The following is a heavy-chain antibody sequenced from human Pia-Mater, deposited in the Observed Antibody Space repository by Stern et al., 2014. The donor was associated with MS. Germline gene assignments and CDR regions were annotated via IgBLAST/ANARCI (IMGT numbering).Heavy chain of an antibody. CDR1: GYNFISDD. CDR3: TKAWDS. CDR2: MNPDSGDT. V-gene: IGHV1-8*01. J-gene: IGHJ5*01. Sequence: VQLVQSGAELRQPGASVSVACKTSGYNFISDDINWVRQATGQGLEWMGWMNPDSGDTGYAQKFQGRLTITGDTSINTAYMELTSLSSEDSAVYYCTKAWDSWDQGTLVTVSS.